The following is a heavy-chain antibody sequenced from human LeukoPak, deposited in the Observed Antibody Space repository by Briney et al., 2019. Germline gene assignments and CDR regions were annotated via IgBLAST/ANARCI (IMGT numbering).Heavy chain of an antibody. Sequence: SETLSLTCTVSGGSISNYFWSWIRQPAGKGLEWIGRIHDNGDSNHNPSLKSRVTISLDTSKNQFSLKLNSVTAADTAMYYCARSFSPNYYDLLDYWGQGTLVTVSS. CDR2: IHDNGDS. V-gene: IGHV4-4*07. D-gene: IGHD3-22*01. CDR3: ARSFSPNYYDLLDY. J-gene: IGHJ4*02. CDR1: GGSISNYF.